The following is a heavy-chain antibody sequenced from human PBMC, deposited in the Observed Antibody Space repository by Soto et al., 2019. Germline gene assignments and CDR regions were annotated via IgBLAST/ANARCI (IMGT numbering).Heavy chain of an antibody. Sequence: EVQLLESGGGLVQPGGSLRLSCAASGFTFSSYAMSWVRQAPGKGLEWVSAFSGSGGSTYYADSVKGRFTISRDNSKNTLYLQINSLIAEDTAVYYCAKVLGDISFYYYGLDVWGHGATVTVS. CDR1: GFTFSSYA. CDR3: AKVLGDISFYYYGLDV. J-gene: IGHJ6*02. CDR2: FSGSGGST. V-gene: IGHV3-23*01. D-gene: IGHD3-3*02.